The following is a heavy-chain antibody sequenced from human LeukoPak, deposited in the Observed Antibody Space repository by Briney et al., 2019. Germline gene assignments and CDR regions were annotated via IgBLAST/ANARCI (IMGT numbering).Heavy chain of an antibody. CDR3: ARETWEDIVVVPAAIYFDY. J-gene: IGHJ4*02. CDR2: ISSSGSTI. D-gene: IGHD2-2*01. CDR1: GFTFTSYA. V-gene: IGHV3-48*03. Sequence: PGGSLRLSCAASGFTFTSYAMSWVRQAPGKGLEWVSYISSSGSTIYYADSVKGRFTISRDNAKNSLYLQMNSLRAEDTAVYYCARETWEDIVVVPAAIYFDYWGQGTLVTVSS.